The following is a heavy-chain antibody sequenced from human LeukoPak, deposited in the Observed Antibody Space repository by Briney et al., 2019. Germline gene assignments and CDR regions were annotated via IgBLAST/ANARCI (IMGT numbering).Heavy chain of an antibody. CDR1: GYTFTTYT. J-gene: IGHJ4*02. CDR3: ARATTLSKGHYGDYGSLDY. V-gene: IGHV1-3*03. Sequence: GASVKVSCKASGYTFTTYTIHWVRQAPGQRLEWMGWINAGNGNTKYSQEFQDRVTITRDTSASTAYMELSSLRSEDTAVYYCARATTLSKGHYGDYGSLDYWGQGTLVTVSS. D-gene: IGHD4-17*01. CDR2: INAGNGNT.